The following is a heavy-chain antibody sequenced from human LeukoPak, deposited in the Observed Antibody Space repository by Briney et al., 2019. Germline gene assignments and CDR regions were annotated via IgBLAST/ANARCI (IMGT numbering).Heavy chain of an antibody. J-gene: IGHJ4*02. V-gene: IGHV3-23*01. D-gene: IGHD3-22*01. CDR1: GFTFSSYA. CDR2: ISGSGGST. CDR3: AKDLAYYYYSSGPYFDY. Sequence: PGGSLRLSCAASGFTFSSYAMSWVRQAPGKGLEWVSAISGSGGSTYYADSVKGRFTISRDNSKNTLYLQMNSLRAEDTAVYYCAKDLAYYYYSSGPYFDYWGQGTLVTVSS.